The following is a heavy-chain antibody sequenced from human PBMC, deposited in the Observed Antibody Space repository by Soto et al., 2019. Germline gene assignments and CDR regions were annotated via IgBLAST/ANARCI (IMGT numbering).Heavy chain of an antibody. Sequence: GGSLRLSCAASGFTFSSYAMSWVRQAPGKGLEWVSAISGSGGSTYYADSVKGRFTISRDNSKSTLYLQMNSLRAEDTAVYYCAKGGYCSSTSCYFATNWFDPWGQGTLVTVSS. CDR1: GFTFSSYA. CDR3: AKGGYCSSTSCYFATNWFDP. V-gene: IGHV3-23*01. CDR2: ISGSGGST. J-gene: IGHJ5*02. D-gene: IGHD2-2*01.